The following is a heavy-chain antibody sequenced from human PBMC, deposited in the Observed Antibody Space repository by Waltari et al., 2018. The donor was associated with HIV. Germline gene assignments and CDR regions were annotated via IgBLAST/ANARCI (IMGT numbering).Heavy chain of an antibody. V-gene: IGHV3-53*01. CDR1: GFTVSSNY. D-gene: IGHD6-13*01. J-gene: IGHJ6*02. Sequence: EVQLVQSGGGLIQPGGSLRLSCAASGFTVSSNYMSWVRQAPGKGVGWVSVIVGRGNTYYAASVKGRFTISRDNSKNTLYLQLNSLRAEDSAVYYCARDLGSSSWYNYYYGMDVWGQGTTVTVSS. CDR2: IVGRGNT. CDR3: ARDLGSSSWYNYYYGMDV.